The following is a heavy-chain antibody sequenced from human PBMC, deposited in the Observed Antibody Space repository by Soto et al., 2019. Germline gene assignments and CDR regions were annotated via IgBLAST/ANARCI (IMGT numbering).Heavy chain of an antibody. CDR2: ISYDGSNK. J-gene: IGHJ6*02. Sequence: GGSLRLSCAASGFTFSSYAMHWVRQAPGKGLEWVAVISYDGSNKYYADSVKGRFTISRDNSKNTLYLQMNSLRAEDTAVYYCARDQIFGVVIRYYYYGMDVWGQGTTVTVSS. V-gene: IGHV3-30-3*01. D-gene: IGHD3-3*01. CDR3: ARDQIFGVVIRYYYYGMDV. CDR1: GFTFSSYA.